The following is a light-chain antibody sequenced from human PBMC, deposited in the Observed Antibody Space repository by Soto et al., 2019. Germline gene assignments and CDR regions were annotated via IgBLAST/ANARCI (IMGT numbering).Light chain of an antibody. CDR3: AAWDAGVGGPA. Sequence: QSVLTQPPSASGTPGQRVTISCSGSSSNIGSKYVYWYQQLPGTAPKLLMYRNNQRPSGVPDRFSGSNSATSASLAISGPRSEDEADYYCAAWDAGVGGPAFGGGTKLTVL. J-gene: IGLJ2*01. V-gene: IGLV1-47*01. CDR2: RNN. CDR1: SSNIGSKY.